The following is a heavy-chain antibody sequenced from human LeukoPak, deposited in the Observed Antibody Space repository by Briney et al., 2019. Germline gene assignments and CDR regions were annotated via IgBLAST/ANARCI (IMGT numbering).Heavy chain of an antibody. CDR2: INPSGGST. Sequence: GASVRVSCKASGYTFTSYYMHWVRQAPGQGLEWMGIINPSGGSTSYAQKFQGRVTMTRDTSTSTVYMELSSLRSEDTAVYYCAREMITFGGVIAGGPGYWGQGTLVTVSS. CDR1: GYTFTSYY. J-gene: IGHJ4*02. CDR3: AREMITFGGVIAGGPGY. V-gene: IGHV1-46*03. D-gene: IGHD3-16*02.